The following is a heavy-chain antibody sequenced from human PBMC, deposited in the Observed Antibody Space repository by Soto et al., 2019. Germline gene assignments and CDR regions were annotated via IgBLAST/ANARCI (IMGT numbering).Heavy chain of an antibody. CDR1: GDSVSSKSVT. CDR3: ARVSGSFSVRDAFDF. J-gene: IGHJ3*01. D-gene: IGHD3-10*01. V-gene: IGHV6-1*01. CDR2: AYYRSNWYS. Sequence: SQTLSLTCAISGDSVSSKSVTWNWLRQSPSRGLEWLGRAYYRSNWYSDYALSVKSRIIINPDTSKKQFSLQLDSVTPEDTAVYYCARVSGSFSVRDAFDFWGQGTMVTVSS.